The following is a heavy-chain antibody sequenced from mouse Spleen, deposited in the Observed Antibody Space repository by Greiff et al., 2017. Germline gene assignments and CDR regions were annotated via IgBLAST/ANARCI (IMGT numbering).Heavy chain of an antibody. CDR1: GFTFSSYG. J-gene: IGHJ4*01. CDR2: ISGGGSYT. V-gene: IGHV5-9-2*01. Sequence: EVQGVESGGGLVKPGGSLKLSCAASGFTFSSYGMSWVRQTPEKRLEWVATISGGGSYTYYPDSVKGRFTISRDNAKNNLYLQMSSLRSEDTALYYCARQLVDYWGQGTSVTVSS. CDR3: ARQLVDY.